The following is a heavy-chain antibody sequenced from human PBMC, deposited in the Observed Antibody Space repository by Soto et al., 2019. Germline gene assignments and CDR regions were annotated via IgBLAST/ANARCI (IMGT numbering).Heavy chain of an antibody. CDR2: ISAYNGNT. Sequence: ASVKVSCKASGYTFTSYGISWVRQAPGQGLGWMGWISAYNGNTNYAQKFQGRVTMTTDTSTSTAYMELRSLRSDDTAVYYCARDYSSSSGYYYFYGMDVWGQGTTVTVSS. J-gene: IGHJ6*02. CDR1: GYTFTSYG. CDR3: ARDYSSSSGYYYFYGMDV. D-gene: IGHD6-6*01. V-gene: IGHV1-18*01.